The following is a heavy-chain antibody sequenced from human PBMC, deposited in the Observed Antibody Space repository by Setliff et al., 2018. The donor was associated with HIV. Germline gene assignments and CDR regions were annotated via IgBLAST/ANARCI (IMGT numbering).Heavy chain of an antibody. CDR2: IISILGTP. CDR1: GGTFSAYA. CDR3: ARDFHVLGYCSADSCPYDASDV. Sequence: SVKVSCKASGGTFSAYAVNWVRQAPGQGLELMGRIISILGTPNYSHKFQGRVTITADKSTTTTYMELSSLRSDDTAIYYCARDFHVLGYCSADSCPYDASDVWGQGTMVTVS. J-gene: IGHJ3*01. V-gene: IGHV1-69*04. D-gene: IGHD2-15*01.